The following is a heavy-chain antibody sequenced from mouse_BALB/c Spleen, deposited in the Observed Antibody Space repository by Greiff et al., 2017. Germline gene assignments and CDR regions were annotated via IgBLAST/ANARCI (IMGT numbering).Heavy chain of an antibody. CDR1: GFTFSDYY. J-gene: IGHJ3*01. D-gene: IGHD2-14*01. Sequence: EVHLVESGGGLVKPGGSLKLSCAASGFTFSDYYMYWVRQTPEKRLEWVATISDGGSYTYYPDSVKGRFTISRDNAKNNLYLQMSSLKSEDTAMYYCARDKGRYDRWFAYWGQGTLVTVSA. V-gene: IGHV5-4*02. CDR3: ARDKGRYDRWFAY. CDR2: ISDGGSYT.